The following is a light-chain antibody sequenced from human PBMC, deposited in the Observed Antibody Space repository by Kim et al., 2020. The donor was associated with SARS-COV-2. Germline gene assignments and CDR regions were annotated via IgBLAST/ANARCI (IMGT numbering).Light chain of an antibody. CDR1: RSVGSNY. Sequence: SPGERAPLSGRASRSVGSNYLAWYQQKPGQAPRLLIYGASSRATGIPDRFSGSGSGTDFTLTITRLKPEDFAVYYCQQYSSSPATFGQGTKVDIK. CDR2: GAS. V-gene: IGKV3-20*01. CDR3: QQYSSSPAT. J-gene: IGKJ1*01.